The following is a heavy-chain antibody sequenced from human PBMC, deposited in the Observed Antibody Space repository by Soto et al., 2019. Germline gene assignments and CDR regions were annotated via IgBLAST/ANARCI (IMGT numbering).Heavy chain of an antibody. CDR2: TYYRSKWYN. V-gene: IGHV6-1*01. CDR3: ARGIVVVPAAKTRMVCYFDY. D-gene: IGHD2-2*01. Sequence: PSQTLSLTCAISGDSVSSNSAAWNWIRQSPSRGLGWLGRTYYRSKWYNDYAVSVKSRITINPDTSKNQFSLQLNSVTPEDTAVYYCARGIVVVPAAKTRMVCYFDYWGQGTPVTVSS. J-gene: IGHJ4*02. CDR1: GDSVSSNSAA.